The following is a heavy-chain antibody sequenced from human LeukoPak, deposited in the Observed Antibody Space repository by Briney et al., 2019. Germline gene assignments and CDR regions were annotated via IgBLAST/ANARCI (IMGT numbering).Heavy chain of an antibody. CDR2: IGGMDGNI. D-gene: IGHD3-16*01. CDR3: ARDNYAYRLDL. Sequence: PGGSLRLSCAASGLSFSNYAMYWVRQALGRGLDKVSAIGGMDGNIFYTDSVKGRFTIYKDNSKNTLYLNMNSLRAEDTAIYYCARDNYAYRLDLWGQGILVTVSS. J-gene: IGHJ5*02. CDR1: GLSFSNYA. V-gene: IGHV3-23*01.